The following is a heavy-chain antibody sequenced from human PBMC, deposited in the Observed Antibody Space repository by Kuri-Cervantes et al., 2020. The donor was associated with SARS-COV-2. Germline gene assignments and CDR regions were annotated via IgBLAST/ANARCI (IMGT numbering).Heavy chain of an antibody. CDR1: GGSISSGGYY. J-gene: IGHJ4*02. CDR3: ARGQVAAAGMVLLPSDY. D-gene: IGHD6-13*01. Sequence: SETLSLTCTVSGGSISSGGYYWSWIRQPPGKGLEWIGYIYHSGSTYYNPSLKSRVTISVDTSKNQFSLKLSSVTAADTAVYYCARGQVAAAGMVLLPSDYWGQGTLVTVSS. CDR2: IYHSGST. V-gene: IGHV4-30-2*05.